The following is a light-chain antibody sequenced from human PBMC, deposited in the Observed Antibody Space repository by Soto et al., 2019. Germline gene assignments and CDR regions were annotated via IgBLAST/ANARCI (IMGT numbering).Light chain of an antibody. Sequence: IVLTHSPAAGPLSTWERPTLSWRASQSVSSYLACYQQKPGQAPRLLIYDASNRANGIPARFSGSGSGRDFTLTISSLEPEDFAVYYCQQRSNRPPIAFGQGTRLEIK. CDR1: QSVSSY. CDR2: DAS. J-gene: IGKJ5*01. CDR3: QQRSNRPPIA. V-gene: IGKV3-11*02.